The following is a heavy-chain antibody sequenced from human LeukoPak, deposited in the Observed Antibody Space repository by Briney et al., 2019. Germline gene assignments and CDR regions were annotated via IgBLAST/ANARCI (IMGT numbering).Heavy chain of an antibody. CDR2: ISYDGSNE. V-gene: IGHV3-30-3*01. D-gene: IGHD4-17*01. Sequence: GGSLRLSCAASGFTFSNCTMHWVRQAPGKGLEWVAVISYDGSNEYYADSVKGRFTISRDKSKNTLYLQMNSLRAEDTAVYYCAKDQWTTVTGWFDPWGQGTLVTVSS. J-gene: IGHJ5*02. CDR1: GFTFSNCT. CDR3: AKDQWTTVTGWFDP.